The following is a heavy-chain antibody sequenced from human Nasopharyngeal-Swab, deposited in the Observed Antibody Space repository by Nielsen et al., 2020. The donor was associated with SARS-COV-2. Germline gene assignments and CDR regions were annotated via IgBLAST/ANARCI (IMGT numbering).Heavy chain of an antibody. Sequence: ASVKVSCKASGYTFTSYGISWVRQAPGQGLEWMGWISAYNGNTNCAQKLQGRVTMTTDTSTSTAYMELRSLRSDDTAVYYCARVVTRPYYYGMDVWGQGTTVTVSS. CDR2: ISAYNGNT. V-gene: IGHV1-18*01. D-gene: IGHD4-23*01. J-gene: IGHJ6*02. CDR1: GYTFTSYG. CDR3: ARVVTRPYYYGMDV.